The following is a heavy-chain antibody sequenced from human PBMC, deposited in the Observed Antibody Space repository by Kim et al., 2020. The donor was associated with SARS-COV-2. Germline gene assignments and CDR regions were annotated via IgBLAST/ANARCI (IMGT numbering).Heavy chain of an antibody. CDR3: AADIPRGYYGMDV. V-gene: IGHV1-58*02. J-gene: IGHJ6*02. Sequence: SVKVSCKASGFTFTNSAMQWVRQARGQRLEWIGWIVVGSGNTNYAQKFQERVTITRDMSTSTAYMELSSLRPEDTAVCYCAADIPRGYYGMDVWGQGTTVTVSS. CDR2: IVVGSGNT. CDR1: GFTFTNSA. D-gene: IGHD2-21*01.